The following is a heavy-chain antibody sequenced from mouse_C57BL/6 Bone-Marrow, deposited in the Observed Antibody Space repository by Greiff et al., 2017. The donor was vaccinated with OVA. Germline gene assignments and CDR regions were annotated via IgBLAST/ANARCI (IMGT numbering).Heavy chain of an antibody. Sequence: EVKVVESGEGLVKPGGSLKLSCAASGFTFSSYAMSWVRQTPEKRLEWVAYISSGGDYIYYADTVKGRFTISRDNARNTLYLQMSSLKSEDTAMYYCTRDLTTVVGAYWGQGTLVTVSA. CDR1: GFTFSSYA. J-gene: IGHJ3*01. D-gene: IGHD1-1*01. CDR2: ISSGGDYI. V-gene: IGHV5-9-1*02. CDR3: TRDLTTVVGAY.